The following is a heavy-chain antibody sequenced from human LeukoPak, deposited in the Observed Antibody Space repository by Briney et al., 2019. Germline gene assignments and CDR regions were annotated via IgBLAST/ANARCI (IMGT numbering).Heavy chain of an antibody. CDR1: GGSFSGYY. Sequence: SETLSLTCAVYGGSFSGYYWSWIRQPPGKGLEWIGEINHSGSTNYNPSLKSRVTISVDTSKNQFSLKLSSVTAADTAVYYCARLTRLYKAAAGTLITWGQGTLVTVSS. CDR3: ARLTRLYKAAAGTLIT. CDR2: INHSGST. J-gene: IGHJ5*02. V-gene: IGHV4-34*01. D-gene: IGHD6-13*01.